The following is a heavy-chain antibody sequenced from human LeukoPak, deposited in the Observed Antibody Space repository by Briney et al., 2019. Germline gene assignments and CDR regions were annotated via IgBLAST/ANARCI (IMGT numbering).Heavy chain of an antibody. Sequence: PGGSLGLSCAASGFTFSSYSMNWVRQAPGKGLEWVSSIISSSSYIYYAYSVKGRFTTSRDNAKTSLYLQMNSLRAEDTAVYYCARDEDDSSGYFRGSDYWGQGTLVTVSS. J-gene: IGHJ4*02. CDR2: IISSSSYI. CDR3: ARDEDDSSGYFRGSDY. V-gene: IGHV3-21*01. CDR1: GFTFSSYS. D-gene: IGHD3-22*01.